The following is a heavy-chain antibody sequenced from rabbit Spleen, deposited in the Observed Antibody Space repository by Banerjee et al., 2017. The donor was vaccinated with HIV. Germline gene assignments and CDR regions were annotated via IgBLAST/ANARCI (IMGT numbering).Heavy chain of an antibody. CDR3: ARDAGTYDYIDGYFSF. V-gene: IGHV1S40*01. CDR2: IAGNGHI. Sequence: QSLEESGGDLVKPGASLTLTCTASGFSFSSSDYMCWVRQAPGKGLEWISCIAGNGHIHYASWAKGRFTISISSSTTVTLRMTSLTVAGTATYFCARDAGTYDYIDGYFSFWAQGPWSPS. D-gene: IGHD4-2*01. J-gene: IGHJ4*01. CDR1: GFSFSSSDY.